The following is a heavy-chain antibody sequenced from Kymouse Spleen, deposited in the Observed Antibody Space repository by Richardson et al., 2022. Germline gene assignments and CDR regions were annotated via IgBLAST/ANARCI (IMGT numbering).Heavy chain of an antibody. D-gene: IGHD3-10*01. Sequence: EVQLVESGGGLVQPGGSLRLSCAASGFTFSSYDMHWVRQATGKGLEWVSAIGTAGDTYYPGSVKGRFTISRENAKNSLYLQMNSLRAGDTAVYYCASSGGSGSYYNGMDVWGQGTTVTVSS. CDR2: IGTAGDT. CDR1: GFTFSSYD. V-gene: IGHV3-13*01. J-gene: IGHJ6*02. CDR3: ASSGGSGSYYNGMDV.